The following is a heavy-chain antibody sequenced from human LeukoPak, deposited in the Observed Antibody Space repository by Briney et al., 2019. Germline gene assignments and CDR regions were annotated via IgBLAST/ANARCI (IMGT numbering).Heavy chain of an antibody. CDR2: IYNSGST. CDR3: TRGYCTDGVCSSDYFDY. CDR1: GGSISSGGYY. D-gene: IGHD2-8*01. J-gene: IGHJ4*02. Sequence: SQTLSLTCTVSGGSISSGGYYWNWIRQHPGKDLEWIGYIYNSGSTYYNPSLKSRSTISVDTSKNQFSLKLSSVTAADTAVYYCTRGYCTDGVCSSDYFDYWGQGTLVTVSS. V-gene: IGHV4-31*03.